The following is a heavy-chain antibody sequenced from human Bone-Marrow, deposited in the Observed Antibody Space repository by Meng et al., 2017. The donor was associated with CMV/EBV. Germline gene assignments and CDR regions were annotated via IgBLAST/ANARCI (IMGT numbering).Heavy chain of an antibody. CDR2: ISSSSSYI. D-gene: IGHD3-16*01. V-gene: IGHV3-21*01. J-gene: IGHJ6*02. CDR3: ARDWDYYGMDV. CDR1: GGSISSSS. Sequence: ETLSRTCTVSGGSISSSSYYWGWIRQPPGKGLEWVSSISSSSSYIYYADSVKGRFTISRDNAKNSLYLQMNSLRAEDTAVYYCARDWDYYGMDVWGQGTTVTVSS.